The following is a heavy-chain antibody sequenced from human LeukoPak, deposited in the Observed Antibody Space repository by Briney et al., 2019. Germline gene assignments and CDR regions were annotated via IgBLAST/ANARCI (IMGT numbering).Heavy chain of an antibody. CDR3: ASNHCRSSTSCHPFDY. D-gene: IGHD2-2*01. CDR2: MNPNSGNT. CDR1: GYTFTSYD. J-gene: IGHJ4*02. Sequence: APVKVSCKASGYTFTSYDINWVRQATGQGLEWMGWMNPNSGNTGYAQKVQGRVTITRNTSISTAYMELSSLRSEDTAVYYCASNHCRSSTSCHPFDYWGQGTLVTVSS. V-gene: IGHV1-8*03.